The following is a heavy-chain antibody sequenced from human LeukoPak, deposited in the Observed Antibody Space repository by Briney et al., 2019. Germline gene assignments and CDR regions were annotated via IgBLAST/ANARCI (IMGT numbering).Heavy chain of an antibody. V-gene: IGHV1-2*06. Sequence: ASVKVSCKASGYTFTGYYMHWVRQAPGQGLEWMGRINPNSGGTNYAQKFQGRVTMTRDTSISTAYMELSRLRSDDTAVYYCARQLVVAATVDYWGQGTLVTVSS. CDR3: ARQLVVAATVDY. CDR2: INPNSGGT. J-gene: IGHJ4*02. D-gene: IGHD2-15*01. CDR1: GYTFTGYY.